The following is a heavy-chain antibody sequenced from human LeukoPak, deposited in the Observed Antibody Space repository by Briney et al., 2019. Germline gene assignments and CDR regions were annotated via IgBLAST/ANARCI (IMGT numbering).Heavy chain of an antibody. D-gene: IGHD5-24*01. CDR2: ISYDGSNK. Sequence: GGSLRLSCAASGFTFSSYGMPWVRQAPGKGLEWVAVISYDGSNKYYADSVKGRFTISRDNSKNTLYLQMNSLRAEDTAVYYCAKHGSRGYYYYGMDVWGQGTTVTVSS. J-gene: IGHJ6*02. CDR1: GFTFSSYG. V-gene: IGHV3-30*18. CDR3: AKHGSRGYYYYGMDV.